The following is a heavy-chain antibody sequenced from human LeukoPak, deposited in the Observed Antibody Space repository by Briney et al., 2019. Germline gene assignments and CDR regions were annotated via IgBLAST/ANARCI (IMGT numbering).Heavy chain of an antibody. CDR1: GGSISSYY. CDR2: IYTSGST. D-gene: IGHD3-10*01. Sequence: PSETLSLTCTVSGGSISSYYWSWIRQPAGKGLEWIGRIYTSGSTNYNASLKSRVTISLDTSKNQFSLKLSSVTAADTAVYYCARSGRGYYGSGLGFDPRGQGTLVTVSS. V-gene: IGHV4-4*07. CDR3: ARSGRGYYGSGLGFDP. J-gene: IGHJ5*02.